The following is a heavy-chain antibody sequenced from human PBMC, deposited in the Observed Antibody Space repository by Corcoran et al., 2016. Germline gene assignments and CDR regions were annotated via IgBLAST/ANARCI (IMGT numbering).Heavy chain of an antibody. Sequence: QVQLVESGGGVVQPGRSLRLSCAASGFTFITYGMHWVRQAPGKGLEWVTVISYDGSNKYYADSDKGRFTISRDNSKNTLYLQMNSLRVEDTAMYDCAKWGGGQWSGGAFHIWGQGTVVSVSS. CDR3: AKWGGGQWSGGAFHI. CDR2: ISYDGSNK. J-gene: IGHJ3*02. CDR1: GFTFITYG. V-gene: IGHV3-30*18. D-gene: IGHD2-8*01.